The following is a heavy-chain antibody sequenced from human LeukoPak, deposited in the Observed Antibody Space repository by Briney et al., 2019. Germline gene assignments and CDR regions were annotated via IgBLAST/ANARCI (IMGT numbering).Heavy chain of an antibody. D-gene: IGHD2-2*01. V-gene: IGHV3-74*01. CDR2: ICPDGTVT. Sequence: GGSLRLSCAASGFSFSTYCMHWVRHAPRKGPMWVSRICPDGTVTNYADSVKARFSISRDNAKNSLYLQMNSLRAEDTAVYYCARGRYSSRSGGYYFDIWGQGTLVTVSS. CDR1: GFSFSTYC. CDR3: ARGRYSSRSGGYYFDI. J-gene: IGHJ4*02.